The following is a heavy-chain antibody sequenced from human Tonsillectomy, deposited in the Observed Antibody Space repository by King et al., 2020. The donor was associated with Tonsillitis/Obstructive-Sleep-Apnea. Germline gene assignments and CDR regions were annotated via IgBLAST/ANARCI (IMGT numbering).Heavy chain of an antibody. CDR1: GFTLSSSG. J-gene: IGHJ4*02. V-gene: IGHV3-30*18. CDR2: ISSDGKNK. Sequence: VQLVESGGGVVQPGRSLRLSCAASGFTLSSSGIHWVRQGLGKGLEWVAVISSDGKNKYYADSVKGRFTISKDNSKNTLYLQMNSLRTEDTAVYYCAKDRSYSWSFDYWGQGTLVTVSS. D-gene: IGHD6-13*01. CDR3: AKDRSYSWSFDY.